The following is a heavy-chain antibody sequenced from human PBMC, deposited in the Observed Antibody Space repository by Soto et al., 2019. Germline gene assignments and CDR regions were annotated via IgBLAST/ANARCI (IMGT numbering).Heavy chain of an antibody. CDR2: IIPILGIA. Sequence: QVQLVQSGAEVKTPGSSVKVSCKASGGTFSSYTISWVRQAPGQGLEWMGRIIPILGIANYAQKFQGRVTTTADKSTSTAYMGLSSLRSDDTAVYYCARGGGNIVVVPAAHGWFDPWGQGTLVTVSS. CDR1: GGTFSSYT. V-gene: IGHV1-69*02. CDR3: ARGGGNIVVVPAAHGWFDP. J-gene: IGHJ5*02. D-gene: IGHD2-2*01.